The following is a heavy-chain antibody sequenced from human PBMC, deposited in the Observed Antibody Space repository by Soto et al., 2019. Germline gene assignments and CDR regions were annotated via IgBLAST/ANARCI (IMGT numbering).Heavy chain of an antibody. CDR2: INPSCGTT. D-gene: IGHD1-7*01. J-gene: IGHJ4*02. CDR3: ARDVPGTTLRFDY. CDR1: GYTLTHYY. V-gene: IGHV1-46*01. Sequence: ASVKVSCKASGYTLTHYYIHWVRQAPGQGLEWMGMINPSCGTTSYAQKFQGRLTITADESTSTAYMELSSLRSEDTAVYYCARDVPGTTLRFDYWGQGTLVTVSS.